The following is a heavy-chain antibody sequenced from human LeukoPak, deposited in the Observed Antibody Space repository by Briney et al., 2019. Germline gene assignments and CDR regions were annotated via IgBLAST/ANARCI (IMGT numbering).Heavy chain of an antibody. D-gene: IGHD4-23*01. CDR3: ARAGSMVVKGPGY. CDR2: MNPNSGNT. V-gene: IGHV1-8*01. Sequence: ASVKVSCKASGYTFTSYDINWVRQATGQGLEWMGWMNPNSGNTGDAQKCQGRVTMTRNTSISTAYMELSSLRSEDTAVYYCARAGSMVVKGPGYWGQGTLVTVSS. J-gene: IGHJ4*02. CDR1: GYTFTSYD.